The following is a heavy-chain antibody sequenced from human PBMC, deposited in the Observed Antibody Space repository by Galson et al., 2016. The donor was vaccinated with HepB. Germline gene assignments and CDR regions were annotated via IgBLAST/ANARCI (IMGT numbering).Heavy chain of an antibody. D-gene: IGHD2-15*01. CDR3: AKDQIPGVLYCPDY. Sequence: GLEWVAVMSPGGSIKLYTDSVKGRFTISRDNSRNTLYLQMNSLRPEDTAVYYCAKDQIPGVLYCPDYWGQGTLVTVSS. V-gene: IGHV3-30*18. J-gene: IGHJ4*02. CDR2: MSPGGSIK.